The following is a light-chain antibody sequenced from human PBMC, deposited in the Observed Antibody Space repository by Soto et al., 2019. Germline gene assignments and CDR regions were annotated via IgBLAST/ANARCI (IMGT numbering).Light chain of an antibody. CDR3: AAWDDSLNGYV. CDR2: SNN. CDR1: SSNIGSNT. V-gene: IGLV1-44*01. J-gene: IGLJ1*01. Sequence: QSVLTQPPSASGTPGQRVTISCSGSSSNIGSNTVNWYQQLPGTAPKLLIYSNNQRPSGVPDRFSGSKSGTSASLAISGLQFEDEVGYYCAAWDDSLNGYVSGTGPKVTVL.